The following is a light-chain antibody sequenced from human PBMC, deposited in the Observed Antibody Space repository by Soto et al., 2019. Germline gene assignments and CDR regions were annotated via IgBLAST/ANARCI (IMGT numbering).Light chain of an antibody. CDR2: VAS. CDR1: QSVSSSY. CDR3: QQYGSSPQT. J-gene: IGKJ1*01. V-gene: IGKV3-20*01. Sequence: EIVLTQSPGTLSLSPGERATLSCRASQSVSSSYLAWYQQKPGQAPRLLIYVASSRATGIPDGFSGSGSGTDFTLTISRLEPEDFAVYYCQQYGSSPQTFGQGTKVEIK.